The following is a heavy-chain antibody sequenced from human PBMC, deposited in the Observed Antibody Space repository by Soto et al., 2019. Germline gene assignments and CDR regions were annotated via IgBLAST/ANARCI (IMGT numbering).Heavy chain of an antibody. Sequence: GGSPRLSCEASGFTFSDFYMSWIRQAPGKGLEWLSYISGTSLSTYYGGAVKGRFTISRDNAKKSLYLEMTSLSDEDTGVYYFARHMGSSGFVGNMNVLGQWT. CDR3: ARHMGSSGFVGNMNV. CDR2: ISGTSLST. J-gene: IGHJ6*02. CDR1: GFTFSDFY. V-gene: IGHV3-11*01. D-gene: IGHD3-9*01.